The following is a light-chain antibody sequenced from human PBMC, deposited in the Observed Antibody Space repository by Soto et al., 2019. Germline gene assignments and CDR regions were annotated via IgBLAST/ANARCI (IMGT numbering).Light chain of an antibody. CDR2: DAS. CDR3: QQRSNWLSIT. Sequence: EFMLTQSPGTLSLSPGERATLSCRAIQTVRNNYLAWYQQKPGQAPRLLIYDASNRATGIPARFSGSGSGTDFTLTISSLEPEDFAVYYCQQRSNWLSITFGQGTKVDI. V-gene: IGKV3-11*01. CDR1: QTVRNNY. J-gene: IGKJ1*01.